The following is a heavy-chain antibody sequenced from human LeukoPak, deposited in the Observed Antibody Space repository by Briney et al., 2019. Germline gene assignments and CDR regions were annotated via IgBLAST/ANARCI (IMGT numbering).Heavy chain of an antibody. J-gene: IGHJ3*02. CDR1: GDSVSSNSAA. CDR3: ARGLFYRRHDKRPVKRVGATHAFDI. D-gene: IGHD1-26*01. CDR2: TYYRSKWYN. V-gene: IGHV6-1*01. Sequence: SQTLSLTCAISGDSVSSNSAAWNWIRQSPSRGLEWLGRTYYRSKWYNDYAVSVKSRITINPDTSKNQFSLQLNSVTPEDTAVYYCARGLFYRRHDKRPVKRVGATHAFDIWGQGTMVTVSS.